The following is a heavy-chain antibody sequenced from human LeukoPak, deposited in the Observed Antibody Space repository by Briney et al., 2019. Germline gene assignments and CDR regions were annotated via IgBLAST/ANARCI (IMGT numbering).Heavy chain of an antibody. CDR1: GYTFTSYY. Sequence: ASVGVSCKASGYTFTSYYMHWVRQAPGQGLEWMGIINPSGGSTSYAQKFQGRVTMTRDTSTSTVYMELSSLRSEDTAVYYCARDGAYGSGSYYKPPEYFQHWGQGTLVTVSS. D-gene: IGHD3-10*01. CDR3: ARDGAYGSGSYYKPPEYFQH. J-gene: IGHJ1*01. CDR2: INPSGGST. V-gene: IGHV1-46*01.